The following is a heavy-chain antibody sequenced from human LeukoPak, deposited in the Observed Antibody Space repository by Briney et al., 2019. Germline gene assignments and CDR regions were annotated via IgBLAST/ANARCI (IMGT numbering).Heavy chain of an antibody. Sequence: GASVKVSCKASGGTFSSYAISWVRQAPGQGLEWMGGIIPIFGTANYAQKFQGRVTITTDESTSTAYMELSSLRSDDTAVYYCARESLVGATTPFDYWGQGTLVTVSS. D-gene: IGHD1-26*01. CDR3: ARESLVGATTPFDY. CDR2: IIPIFGTA. J-gene: IGHJ4*02. CDR1: GGTFSSYA. V-gene: IGHV1-69*05.